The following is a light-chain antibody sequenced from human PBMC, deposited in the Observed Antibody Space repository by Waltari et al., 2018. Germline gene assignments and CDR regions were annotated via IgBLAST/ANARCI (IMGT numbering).Light chain of an antibody. CDR2: SAS. J-gene: IGKJ5*01. CDR1: QGVLYNPNNKNY. V-gene: IGKV4-1*01. CDR3: QQYYSAPIT. Sequence: DIVMTQSPDSLAVSLGERATINCKSSQGVLYNPNNKNYLAWYQQKPGQPPKLLIYSASTRESGVPERFSGSGSGTDFTLTINSLQAEDVAVYYCQQYYSAPITFGQGTRLEIK.